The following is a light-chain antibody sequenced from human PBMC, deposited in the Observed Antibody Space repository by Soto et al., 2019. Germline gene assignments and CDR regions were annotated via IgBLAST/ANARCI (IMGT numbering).Light chain of an antibody. CDR1: SSNIGTNT. V-gene: IGLV1-44*01. CDR2: SDN. J-gene: IGLJ3*02. CDR3: AAWDVSLGV. Sequence: QSVLTQPPSASGTPGQRVTISCSGSSSNIGTNTVIWYQQLPGAAPKLLIYSDNQRPSGVPDRFSGSKSGTSASLAISGLQSEDGADSFCAAWDVSLGVFGGGTTLT.